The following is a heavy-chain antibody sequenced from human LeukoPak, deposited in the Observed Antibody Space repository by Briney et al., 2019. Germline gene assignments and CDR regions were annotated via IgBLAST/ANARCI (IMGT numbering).Heavy chain of an antibody. V-gene: IGHV4-39*07. CDR3: ASVSTQYCTNGVCYYYYYYYYMDV. J-gene: IGHJ6*03. CDR2: IYYSGST. CDR1: GGSISSSSYY. Sequence: SETLSLTCTVSGGSISSSSYYWGWIRQPPGKGLEWIGSIYYSGSTHYNPSLKSRVTISVDTSKNQFSLKLSSVTAADTAVYYCASVSTQYCTNGVCYYYYYYYYMDVWGKGTTVTVSS. D-gene: IGHD2-8*01.